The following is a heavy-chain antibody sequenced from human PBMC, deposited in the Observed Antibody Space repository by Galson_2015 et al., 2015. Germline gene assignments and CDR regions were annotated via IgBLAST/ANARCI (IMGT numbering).Heavy chain of an antibody. CDR1: GFTFITYS. Sequence: SLRLSCAASGFTFITYSMHWVRQAPGKGLEWVALISYDGSNNYYADSVKGRFTISRDNSKNTLYLQMNSLRAEDTAVYYCASSYSSSWSDYFDYWGQGTLVTVSS. J-gene: IGHJ4*02. CDR2: ISYDGSNN. D-gene: IGHD6-13*01. V-gene: IGHV3-30*01. CDR3: ASSYSSSWSDYFDY.